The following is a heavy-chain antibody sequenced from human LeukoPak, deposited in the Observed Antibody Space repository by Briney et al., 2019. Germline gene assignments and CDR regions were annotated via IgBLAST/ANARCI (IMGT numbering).Heavy chain of an antibody. Sequence: GGSLRLSCAASGFTFSIYAMTWVRQTPGEGLEWVSALSTSGGTTYYADSVKGRFTTSRDNSKNTLYLQMSSLTVDDTAVYYCTKGTIWLPFDYWGQGTLVTVSS. J-gene: IGHJ4*02. CDR2: LSTSGGTT. CDR3: TKGTIWLPFDY. CDR1: GFTFSIYA. V-gene: IGHV3-23*01. D-gene: IGHD5-18*01.